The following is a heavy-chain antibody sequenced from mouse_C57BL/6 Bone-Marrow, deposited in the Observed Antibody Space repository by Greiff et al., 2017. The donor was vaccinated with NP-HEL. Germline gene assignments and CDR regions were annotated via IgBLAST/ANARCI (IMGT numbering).Heavy chain of an antibody. J-gene: IGHJ1*03. V-gene: IGHV5-16*01. CDR2: INYDGSST. CDR1: GFTFSDYY. D-gene: IGHD1-1*01. Sequence: EVQVVESEGGLVQPGSSMKLSCTASGFTFSDYYMAWVRQVPEKGLEWVANINYDGSSTYYLDSLKSRFIISRDNAKNILYLQMSSLKSEDTATYYCARSITTVVPYWYFDVWGTGTTVTVSS. CDR3: ARSITTVVPYWYFDV.